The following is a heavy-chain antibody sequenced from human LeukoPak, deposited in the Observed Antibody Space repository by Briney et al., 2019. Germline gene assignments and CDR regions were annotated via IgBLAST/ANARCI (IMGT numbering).Heavy chain of an antibody. V-gene: IGHV3-11*05. CDR1: GFTFKDFY. Sequence: GGSLRLSCAASGFTFKDFYMSWVRHAPGKGLGWVSYINHLGSQTDYADSVKGRFTISRDNAKNSLSLQMNNLSVDDTAVYYCVRARFTTFVYYWGQGTLVTVSS. CDR2: INHLGSQT. J-gene: IGHJ4*02. D-gene: IGHD1-14*01. CDR3: VRARFTTFVYY.